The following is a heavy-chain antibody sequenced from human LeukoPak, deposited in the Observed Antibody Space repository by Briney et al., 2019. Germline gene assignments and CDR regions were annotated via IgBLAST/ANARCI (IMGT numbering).Heavy chain of an antibody. CDR2: ISSSGSTI. V-gene: IGHV3-11*01. Sequence: GGSLRLSCAASGFTFSDYYMSWIRQAPGKGLEWVSYISSSGSTIYYADSVQGRFTISRDNSKNTLYLQMNSLRAEDTAVYYCAKDPNGDYIGTFDIWGQGTMVTVSS. J-gene: IGHJ3*02. CDR1: GFTFSDYY. CDR3: AKDPNGDYIGTFDI. D-gene: IGHD4-17*01.